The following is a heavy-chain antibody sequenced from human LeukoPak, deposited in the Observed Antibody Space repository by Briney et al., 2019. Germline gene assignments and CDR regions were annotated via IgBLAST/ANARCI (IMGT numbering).Heavy chain of an antibody. CDR2: ITGSSSTI. CDR1: GFTFSSYS. CDR3: ARPRGSYYRDAFDI. D-gene: IGHD1-26*01. J-gene: IGHJ3*02. Sequence: PGGSLRLSCSASGFTFSSYSMNWVRQAPGKGLEWVSYITGSSSTICYADSVKGRFTISRDNAKNSLYLQMNSLRDEGTAVYYCARPRGSYYRDAFDIWGQGTVVIVSS. V-gene: IGHV3-48*02.